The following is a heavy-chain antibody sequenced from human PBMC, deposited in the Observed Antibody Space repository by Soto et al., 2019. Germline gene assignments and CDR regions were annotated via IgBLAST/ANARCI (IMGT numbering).Heavy chain of an antibody. CDR1: VYTFTSYA. Sequence: GASVKVSCKASVYTFTSYAIHWVRQAPGQRLEWMGWINAGNGNTKYSQKFQGRVTITRDTSASTAYMELSSLRSEDTAVYYCARSIVVVTALDYWGQGTLVTVSS. J-gene: IGHJ4*02. CDR3: ARSIVVVTALDY. V-gene: IGHV1-3*01. CDR2: INAGNGNT. D-gene: IGHD2-21*02.